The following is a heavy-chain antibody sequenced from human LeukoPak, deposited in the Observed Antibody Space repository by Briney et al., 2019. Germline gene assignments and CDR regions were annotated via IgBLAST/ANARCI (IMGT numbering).Heavy chain of an antibody. CDR2: TYYRSKWYN. Sequence: SQTLSLTCAISGDSVSSNSAAWNWIRQSPSRGLEWLGRTYYRSKWYNDYAVSVKSRITSNPATSKNPFSLQLNSVTPEDTAVYSRARESKAPDIVATMVFDYWGQGTLVTASS. V-gene: IGHV6-1*01. CDR3: ARESKAPDIVATMVFDY. D-gene: IGHD5-12*01. J-gene: IGHJ4*02. CDR1: GDSVSSNSAA.